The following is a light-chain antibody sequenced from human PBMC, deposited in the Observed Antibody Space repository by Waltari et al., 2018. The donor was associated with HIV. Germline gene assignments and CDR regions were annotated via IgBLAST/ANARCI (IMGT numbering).Light chain of an antibody. V-gene: IGLV1-51*02. CDR3: GTWDSNLSAWV. Sequence: QSVLTQPPSVSAAPGQKVTFSCSGSTSNIGDNYVSWYRQLPGTAPKLLIYEKNKRPPGIPDRFSGSKSGTSATLGITGLQTGDEADYYCGTWDSNLSAWVFGGGTKLTVL. J-gene: IGLJ3*02. CDR1: TSNIGDNY. CDR2: EKN.